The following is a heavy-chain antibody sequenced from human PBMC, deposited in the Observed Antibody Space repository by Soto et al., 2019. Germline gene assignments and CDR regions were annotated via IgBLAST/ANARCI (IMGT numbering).Heavy chain of an antibody. CDR2: IIPIFGTA. CDR1: GGTFSSYA. V-gene: IGHV1-69*13. D-gene: IGHD4-17*01. J-gene: IGHJ5*02. CDR3: ARVQTTVVTQNNWFDP. Sequence: ASVKVSCKASGGTFSSYAISWVRQAPGQGLEWMGGIIPIFGTANYAQKFQGRVTITADESTSTAYMELSSLRSEDTAVYYCARVQTTVVTQNNWFDPWGQGTLVTVSS.